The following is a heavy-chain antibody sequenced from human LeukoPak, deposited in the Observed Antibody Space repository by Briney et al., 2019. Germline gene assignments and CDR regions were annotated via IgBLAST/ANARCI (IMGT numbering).Heavy chain of an antibody. Sequence: ASVKVSCKASGYTFTGHYMHWVRQAPGQGLEWMGWINPGGGGPRYVPKFQGRVTMTRDTSIATAYMELSSLTSDDTAVYYCARDTSGSNSFDNWGQGTLVTVSS. V-gene: IGHV1-2*02. CDR2: INPGGGGP. CDR1: GYTFTGHY. CDR3: ARDTSGSNSFDN. J-gene: IGHJ4*02. D-gene: IGHD2-2*01.